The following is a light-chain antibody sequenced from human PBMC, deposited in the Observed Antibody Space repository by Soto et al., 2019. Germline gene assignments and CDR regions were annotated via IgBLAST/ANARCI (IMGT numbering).Light chain of an antibody. Sequence: DIQMTQSPASLCWGCVDMVSIICRASQSTSTSLNWYQQKPGQAPRLLIFDASSRESGVPDRFSGGGSGTDFTLTINSLQAEDVAVYYCQQYYGTPTFGQGTKVDIK. V-gene: IGKV1-NL1*01. CDR3: QQYYGTPT. J-gene: IGKJ1*01. CDR1: QSTSTS. CDR2: DAS.